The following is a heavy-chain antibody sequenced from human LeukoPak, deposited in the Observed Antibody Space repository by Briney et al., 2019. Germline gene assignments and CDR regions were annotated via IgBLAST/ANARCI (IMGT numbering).Heavy chain of an antibody. CDR3: ARDFSDTAYFDC. CDR2: ISGSSRYK. V-gene: IGHV3-21*01. Sequence: ETLSLTCAVSGGSISSSNWWSWVRQAPGKGLEWVSSISGSSRYKYCADSVKGRFTISRDNANNSLHLQMNGLRAGDTAVYYCARDFSDTAYFDCWGQGTLVTVSS. D-gene: IGHD5-18*01. J-gene: IGHJ4*02. CDR1: GGSISSSN.